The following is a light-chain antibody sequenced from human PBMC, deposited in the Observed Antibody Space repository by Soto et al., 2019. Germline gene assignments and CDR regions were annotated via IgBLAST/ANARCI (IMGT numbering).Light chain of an antibody. CDR3: PQYGSSPYT. CDR1: QSVSSSD. Sequence: EIVLTQSPGTLSLSPGERATLSCRASQSVSSSDLAWYQQKPGQAPRLLIYGASSRATGIPDRVSGRGSGTDFTLTISRLEPEDFAVYYCPQYGSSPYTFSQGTKLQIK. J-gene: IGKJ2*01. CDR2: GAS. V-gene: IGKV3-20*01.